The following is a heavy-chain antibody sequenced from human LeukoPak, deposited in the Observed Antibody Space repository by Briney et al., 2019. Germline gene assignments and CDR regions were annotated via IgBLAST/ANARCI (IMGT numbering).Heavy chain of an antibody. CDR3: ARWVVPAARRSYWYFDL. V-gene: IGHV4-34*01. CDR2: INHSGST. D-gene: IGHD2-2*01. Sequence: SETLSLTCAVYGGSFSGYYWSWIRQPPGKGLEWIGEINHSGSTNYNPSLKSRVTISVDTSKNQFSLKLSSVTAADTAVYYCARWVVPAARRSYWYFDLWGRGTLVTVSS. CDR1: GGSFSGYY. J-gene: IGHJ2*01.